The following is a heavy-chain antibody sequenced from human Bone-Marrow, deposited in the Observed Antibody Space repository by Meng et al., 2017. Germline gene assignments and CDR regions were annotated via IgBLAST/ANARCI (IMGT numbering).Heavy chain of an antibody. V-gene: IGHV6-1*01. CDR3: ARGGIVATSSLDY. CDR1: GDSVASNSAA. D-gene: IGHD5-12*01. Sequence: QVQLQQSGPGLVKTSQTLSLTCAISGDSVASNSAAWNWIRQSPSRGLEWLGRTYYKSKWYNDYAVSVKSRITINPDTSKNQCSLQLNSVTPEDTAVYYCARGGIVATSSLDYWGQGTLVTVSS. CDR2: TYYKSKWYN. J-gene: IGHJ4*02.